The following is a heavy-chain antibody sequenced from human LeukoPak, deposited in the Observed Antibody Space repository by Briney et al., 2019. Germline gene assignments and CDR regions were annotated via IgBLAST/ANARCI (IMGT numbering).Heavy chain of an antibody. CDR2: IYYSGST. J-gene: IGHJ5*02. Sequence: PSQTLSLTCTVSGGSISSGEYYWSWIRQPPGKGLEWMGYIYYSGSTYYNPSLKSRVTISVDTSKNQFSLKLSSVTAADTAVYYCARENSGDYQTDNWFDPWGQGTLVTVSS. CDR1: GGSISSGEYY. V-gene: IGHV4-30-4*01. CDR3: ARENSGDYQTDNWFDP. D-gene: IGHD4-17*01.